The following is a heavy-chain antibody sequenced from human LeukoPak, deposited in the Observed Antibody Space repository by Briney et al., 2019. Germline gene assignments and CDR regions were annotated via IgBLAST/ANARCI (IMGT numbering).Heavy chain of an antibody. J-gene: IGHJ4*02. CDR1: GYTFTSYD. CDR2: VNPNSGNT. V-gene: IGHV1-8*01. D-gene: IGHD2-2*01. CDR3: ARFSCSSTSCSFDY. Sequence: ATVKVSCKASGYTFTSYDINWVRQATGQGLEWMGWVNPNSGNTGYAQKFQGRVTITRNTSISTAYMELSSLRSEDTAVYYCARFSCSSTSCSFDYWGQGTLVTVSS.